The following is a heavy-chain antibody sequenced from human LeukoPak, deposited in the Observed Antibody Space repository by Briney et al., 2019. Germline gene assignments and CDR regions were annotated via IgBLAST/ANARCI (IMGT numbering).Heavy chain of an antibody. Sequence: SETLSLTCTVSGDFFISSSNYWVWICQPPGKGLEWVGSIYYDGSTYYNSALKSRATIFADTSKSQFSLKLNSVIAADTAVYYCGRRGLLVPASWGQGTLVTVSS. V-gene: IGHV4-39*01. CDR1: GDFFISSSNY. D-gene: IGHD2-2*01. J-gene: IGHJ5*02. CDR2: IYYDGST. CDR3: GRRGLLVPAS.